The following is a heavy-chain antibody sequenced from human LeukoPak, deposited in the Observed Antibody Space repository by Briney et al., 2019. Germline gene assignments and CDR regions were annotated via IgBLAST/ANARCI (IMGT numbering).Heavy chain of an antibody. Sequence: SETLSLTCAVYGGSFSGYSWTWIRQPPGKGLEWIGEIDRSGSTNYNPSLKSRLTISVDASKNQFSLKLTSVTAADTAIYYCTRTNYGDYNWFDPWGQGTLVTVSS. D-gene: IGHD4-17*01. CDR1: GGSFSGYS. CDR3: TRTNYGDYNWFDP. CDR2: IDRSGST. J-gene: IGHJ5*02. V-gene: IGHV4-34*01.